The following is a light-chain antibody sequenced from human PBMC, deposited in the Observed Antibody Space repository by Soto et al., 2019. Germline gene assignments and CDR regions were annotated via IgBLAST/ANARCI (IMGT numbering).Light chain of an antibody. Sequence: QSVLTQPASVSGSPGQSITISCTGTSSDVGGYNYVSWYQQHPGKAPKLMIYDVSNRPSGVSNRFSCSTSGNTASLTISGLQAEDEADYYCSSYTSSSCYVFGTGTKVTVL. CDR1: SSDVGGYNY. CDR2: DVS. V-gene: IGLV2-14*01. J-gene: IGLJ1*01. CDR3: SSYTSSSCYV.